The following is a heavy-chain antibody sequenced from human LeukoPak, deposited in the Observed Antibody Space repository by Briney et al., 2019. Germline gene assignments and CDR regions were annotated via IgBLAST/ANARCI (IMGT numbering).Heavy chain of an antibody. CDR3: AKAERITMVRGGVDY. CDR2: ISGSGGST. CDR1: GFTFSSYA. Sequence: SGGSLRLSCAASGFTFSSYAMSWVRQAPGKGLEWVPAISGSGGSTYYADSVKGRFTISRDNSKNTLYLQMNSLRAEDTAVYYCAKAERITMVRGGVDYWGQGTLVTVSS. D-gene: IGHD3-10*01. J-gene: IGHJ4*02. V-gene: IGHV3-23*01.